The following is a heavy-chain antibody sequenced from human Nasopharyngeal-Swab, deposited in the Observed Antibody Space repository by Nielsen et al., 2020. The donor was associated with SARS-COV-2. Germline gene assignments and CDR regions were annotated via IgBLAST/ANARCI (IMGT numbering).Heavy chain of an antibody. CDR3: ERYYYGSRPPVFDY. CDR1: GGSISSSSYY. V-gene: IGHV4-39*07. Sequence: SETLSLTCTVSGGSISSSSYYWGWIRQPPGKGLEWIGSIYYSGSTYYNPSLKSRVTISVDTSKNQFSLKLSSVTVADTAVYYCERYYYGSRPPVFDYWGQGTLVTVSS. J-gene: IGHJ4*02. D-gene: IGHD3-10*01. CDR2: IYYSGST.